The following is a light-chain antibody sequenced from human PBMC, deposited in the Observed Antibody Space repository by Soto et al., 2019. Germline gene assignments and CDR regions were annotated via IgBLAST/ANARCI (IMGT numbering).Light chain of an antibody. J-gene: IGKJ1*01. CDR3: QQYNNWPPWT. V-gene: IGKV3-15*01. CDR1: QSVSSN. Sequence: EIVMTQSPATLSVSPGERATLSCRASQSVSSNLAWYQQKPGQAPRLLIYGASTRATGIPARFSGSGSGTDSTPTISSLQSEDFAVYYCQQYNNWPPWTFGQGTKVEIK. CDR2: GAS.